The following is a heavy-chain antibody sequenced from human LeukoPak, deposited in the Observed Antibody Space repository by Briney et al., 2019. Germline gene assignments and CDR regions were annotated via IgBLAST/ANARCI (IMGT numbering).Heavy chain of an antibody. CDR1: GFTFRSHA. Sequence: PGGSLRLSCVGSGFTFRSHAMSWVRQAPEKGLEFVSGIYENGGTTYYADSVKGRFTISRDNSKNTLYLQMNSLRAEDTAVYYCAKAPYYWGQGTLVTVSS. CDR3: AKAPYY. J-gene: IGHJ4*02. V-gene: IGHV3-23*01. CDR2: IYENGGTT.